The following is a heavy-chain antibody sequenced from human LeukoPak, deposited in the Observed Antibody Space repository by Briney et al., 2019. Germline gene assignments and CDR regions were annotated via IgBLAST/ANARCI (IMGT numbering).Heavy chain of an antibody. V-gene: IGHV4-39*02. CDR3: ASRGVVAINFDY. CDR1: GGSISSITYY. D-gene: IGHD3-10*01. J-gene: IGHJ4*02. Sequence: SETLSLTCTVSGGSISSITYYWGWIRQPPGKGLEWIGSLFYSGNTYYNPSLKSRVTISVDTSKNHFSLKLSSVTAADTAVHYCASRGVVAINFDYWGQGALVTVSS. CDR2: LFYSGNT.